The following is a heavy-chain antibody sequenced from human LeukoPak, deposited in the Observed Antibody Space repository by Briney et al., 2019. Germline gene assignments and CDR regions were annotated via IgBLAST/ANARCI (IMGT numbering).Heavy chain of an antibody. CDR3: ARGLLAVARGH. Sequence: PGGSLRLSCAASGFTFSSYGMHWVRQAPGKGLEWVSYISSSSSTIYYADSVKGRFTISRDNAKNSLYLQMNSLRAEDTAVYYCARGLLAVARGHWGQGTLVTVSS. CDR1: GFTFSSYG. CDR2: ISSSSSTI. J-gene: IGHJ4*02. V-gene: IGHV3-48*01. D-gene: IGHD6-19*01.